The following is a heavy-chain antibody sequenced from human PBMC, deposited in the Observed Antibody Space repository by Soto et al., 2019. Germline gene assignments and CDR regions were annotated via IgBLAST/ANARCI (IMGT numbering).Heavy chain of an antibody. D-gene: IGHD6-6*01. Sequence: SETLSLTCAVSGVSISSGGFSWSWIRRPPGKGLECIGYMFPSGITNYNPSLKNRVNISVDKSRNQFSLKLSSVTAADTAVYYCARTSKFDCWGQGTLVTVSS. J-gene: IGHJ4*02. CDR2: MFPSGIT. CDR3: ARTSKFDC. CDR1: GVSISSGGFS. V-gene: IGHV4-30-2*01.